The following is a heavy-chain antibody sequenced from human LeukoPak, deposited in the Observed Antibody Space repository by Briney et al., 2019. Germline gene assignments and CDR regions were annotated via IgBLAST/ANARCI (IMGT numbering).Heavy chain of an antibody. Sequence: GGSLRLSCAATGFTFSGYAMSWVRQAPGKGLEWVAAISGSGGRTYYADSVKGRFTISRDNSKTTLYLQMNSLRAEATAVYYCASRYGGNSSRWPLAYWGQGTLVTVSS. D-gene: IGHD4-23*01. CDR2: ISGSGGRT. CDR3: ASRYGGNSSRWPLAY. CDR1: GFTFSGYA. V-gene: IGHV3-23*01. J-gene: IGHJ4*02.